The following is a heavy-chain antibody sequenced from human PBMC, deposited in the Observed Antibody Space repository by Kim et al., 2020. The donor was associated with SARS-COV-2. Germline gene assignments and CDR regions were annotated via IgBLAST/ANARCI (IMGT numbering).Heavy chain of an antibody. CDR1: GFTFSSYG. V-gene: IGHV3-33*06. Sequence: GGSLRLSCAASGFTFSSYGMHWVRQAPGKGLEWVAVIWYDGSNKYYADSVKGRFTISRDNSKNTLYLQMNSLRAEDTAVYYCAKDYAYCSSTSCTTRSDAFDIWGQGTMVTVSS. J-gene: IGHJ3*02. CDR2: IWYDGSNK. D-gene: IGHD2-2*01. CDR3: AKDYAYCSSTSCTTRSDAFDI.